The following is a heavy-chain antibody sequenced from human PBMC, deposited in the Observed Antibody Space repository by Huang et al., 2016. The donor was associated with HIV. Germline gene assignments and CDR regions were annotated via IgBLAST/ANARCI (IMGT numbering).Heavy chain of an antibody. CDR1: GYTFSSFG. J-gene: IGHJ6*03. V-gene: IGHV1-18*01. CDR2: ISVDNGNT. D-gene: IGHD5-18*01. CDR3: ARGGGIQLWLLGYYYMDV. Sequence: QVQLVQSGAEVKKPGASVKVSCKASGYTFSSFGIRWVRQAPGQGLEWGGWISVDNGNTNLEQKCQGRLTMTTDTSTSTAYMELRSLRSVDTAVYYCARGGGIQLWLLGYYYMDVWGNGTTVTVSS.